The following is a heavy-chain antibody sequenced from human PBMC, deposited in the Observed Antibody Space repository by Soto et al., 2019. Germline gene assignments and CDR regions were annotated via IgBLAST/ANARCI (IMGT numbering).Heavy chain of an antibody. Sequence: QVQLVQSGAEVKKPGASVTVSCKASGYTFTTYGVSWVRQAPGQGLEWLGWINGYNGNAKYAENLQGRVTMTTDTSTSTAYMVLRSLRSDDTAVYYCARMGDVPYYYYGMDVWGQGTTVTVSS. V-gene: IGHV1-18*01. CDR1: GYTFTTYG. J-gene: IGHJ6*02. CDR2: INGYNGNA. D-gene: IGHD3-16*01. CDR3: ARMGDVPYYYYGMDV.